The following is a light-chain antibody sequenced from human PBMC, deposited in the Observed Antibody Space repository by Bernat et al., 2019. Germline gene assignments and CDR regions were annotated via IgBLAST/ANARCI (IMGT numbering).Light chain of an antibody. CDR3: SSYTRPSTFV. CDR1: RSDVGSHNR. Sequence: QSALTQPPSVSGSPGQSVTISCTGTRSDVGSHNRVSWYQQSPGTAPKLIIYEVTNRPAGVPDRFSWSKSGNTASLTISALQADDEADYYCSSYTRPSTFVFATGTKVTVL. V-gene: IGLV2-18*02. J-gene: IGLJ1*01. CDR2: EVT.